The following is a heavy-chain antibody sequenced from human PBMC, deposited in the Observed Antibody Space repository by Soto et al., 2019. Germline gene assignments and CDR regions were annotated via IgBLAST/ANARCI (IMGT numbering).Heavy chain of an antibody. V-gene: IGHV1-69*13. J-gene: IGHJ6*02. CDR3: ARDLSRYYDFWSGPVSYYYGMDV. CDR1: GGTFSSDA. D-gene: IGHD3-3*01. Sequence: SLEVSCKSSGGTFSSDAIICVRQAPGQGLEWMGGIIPIFGTANYAQKFQCRVTITADESTSTAYMERSSLRSEDTAVYYCARDLSRYYDFWSGPVSYYYGMDVWGQGTKVTVSS. CDR2: IIPIFGTA.